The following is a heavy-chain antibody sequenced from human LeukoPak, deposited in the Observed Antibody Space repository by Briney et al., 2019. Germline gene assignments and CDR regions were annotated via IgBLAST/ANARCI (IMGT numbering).Heavy chain of an antibody. CDR2: VRGKAYNYAT. D-gene: IGHD1-26*01. CDR1: GFTFSASA. CDR3: TFGYSCALSLDN. J-gene: IGHJ4*02. Sequence: PGGSLRLSCAASGFTFSASAMHWVRQASGKGLEWVCRVRGKAYNYATAYAASVKGRFTISRDDSKNTAYLQMNSLQTEDTAVYYCTFGYSCALSLDNWGQGTLITVSS. V-gene: IGHV3-73*01.